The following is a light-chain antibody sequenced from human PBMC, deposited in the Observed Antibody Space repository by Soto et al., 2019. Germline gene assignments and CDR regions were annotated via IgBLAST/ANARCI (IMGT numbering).Light chain of an antibody. J-gene: IGKJ2*01. V-gene: IGKV3-20*01. CDR3: QHYGTSHT. CDR1: QNVTSRY. Sequence: EIVLTQSPGTLSLSPGERATLSCRASQNVTSRYLAWYQQKPGQAPRLLIFGAFSRATGIPDRFSGSGSGTDSTITISMQEDEDFAEYYCQHYGTSHTFGQGTKLE. CDR2: GAF.